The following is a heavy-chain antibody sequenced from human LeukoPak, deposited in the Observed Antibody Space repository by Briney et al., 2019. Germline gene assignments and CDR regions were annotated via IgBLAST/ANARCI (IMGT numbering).Heavy chain of an antibody. Sequence: ASVKVSCKASGYTFTGYYMHRVRQAPGQGLEWMGWINPNSGGTNYAQKLQGRVTMTTDTSTSTAYMELRSLRSDDTAVYYCARLRPSVAGTRWFDPWGQGTLVTVSS. V-gene: IGHV1-2*02. CDR1: GYTFTGYY. CDR2: INPNSGGT. CDR3: ARLRPSVAGTRWFDP. J-gene: IGHJ5*02. D-gene: IGHD6-19*01.